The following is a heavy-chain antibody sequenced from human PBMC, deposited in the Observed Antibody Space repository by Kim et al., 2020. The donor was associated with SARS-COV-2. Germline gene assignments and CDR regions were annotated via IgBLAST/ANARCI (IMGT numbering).Heavy chain of an antibody. CDR1: GGTFSSYA. Sequence: SVKVSCKASGGTFSSYAISWVRQAPGQGLEWMGGIIPIFGTANYAQKFQGRVTITADESTSTAYMELSSLRSEDTAVYYCARDEGYCSSTSCYGPYCSGGSCYSRLVYWGQGTLVTVSS. V-gene: IGHV1-69*13. J-gene: IGHJ4*02. CDR2: IIPIFGTA. D-gene: IGHD2-2*01. CDR3: ARDEGYCSSTSCYGPYCSGGSCYSRLVY.